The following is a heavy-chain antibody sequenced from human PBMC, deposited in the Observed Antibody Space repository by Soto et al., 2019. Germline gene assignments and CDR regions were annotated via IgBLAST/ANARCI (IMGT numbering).Heavy chain of an antibody. J-gene: IGHJ4*02. CDR2: IYYSGST. Sequence: QLQLQESGPGLVKPSETLSLTCTVSGGSISSSSYYWGWIRQPPGKGLEWIGSIYYSGSTYYNPSVKSRVTISVDTSKNQFSLKLSSVTTALTAVYRCTTMELLFDYWGQGTLVTVSS. D-gene: IGHD1-7*01. CDR3: TTMELLFDY. V-gene: IGHV4-39*01. CDR1: GGSISSSSYY.